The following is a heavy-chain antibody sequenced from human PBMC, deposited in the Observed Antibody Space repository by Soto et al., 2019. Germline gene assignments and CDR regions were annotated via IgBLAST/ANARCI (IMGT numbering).Heavy chain of an antibody. D-gene: IGHD3-3*01. CDR3: AREGYDFWSGYYTRFRGNYYYYYMDV. V-gene: IGHV1-18*01. J-gene: IGHJ6*03. CDR1: GYTFTSYG. Sequence: GASVKVSWKAAGYTFTSYGISWVRQAPGQGLEWMGWISAYNGNTNYAQKLQGRVTMTTDTSTSTAYMELRSLRSDDTAVYYCAREGYDFWSGYYTRFRGNYYYYYMDVWGKGTTVTVSS. CDR2: ISAYNGNT.